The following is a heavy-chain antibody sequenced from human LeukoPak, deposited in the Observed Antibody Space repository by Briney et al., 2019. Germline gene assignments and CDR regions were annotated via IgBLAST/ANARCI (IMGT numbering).Heavy chain of an antibody. CDR1: GGSISSYY. J-gene: IGHJ4*02. Sequence: SETLSLTCTVSGGSISSYYWSWIRQPPGKGLEWIGYIYYSGSTNYNPSHKSRVTISVDTSKNQFSLKLSSVTAADTAVYYCARVESSWYIEKGGQGTLVTVSS. CDR3: ARVESSWYIEK. D-gene: IGHD6-13*01. V-gene: IGHV4-59*01. CDR2: IYYSGST.